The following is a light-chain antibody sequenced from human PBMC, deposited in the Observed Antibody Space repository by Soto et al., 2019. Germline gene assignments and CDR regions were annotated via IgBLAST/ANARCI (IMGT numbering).Light chain of an antibody. CDR1: QSISDN. Sequence: EILMTQSPATLSFSPGESSXLXXRASQSISDNLAWYQQKPGLAPRLLIYHKSTRATGVPARFSGSGSGTDFTLTISRLEPEDFAVYYCQQYGSSGTFGQGTKVDIK. J-gene: IGKJ1*01. CDR2: HKS. CDR3: QQYGSSGT. V-gene: IGKV3D-20*01.